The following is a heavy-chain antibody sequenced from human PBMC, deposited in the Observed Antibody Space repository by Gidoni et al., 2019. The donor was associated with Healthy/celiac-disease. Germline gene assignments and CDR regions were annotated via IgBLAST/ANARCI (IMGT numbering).Heavy chain of an antibody. Sequence: QVQLVQSGAEVKKPGASVKVSCKASGYTFTSDGISWVRQAPGQGLEWMGWISAYNGNTNYAQKRQGRVTMTTDTSTITAYMELRSVRSDDTAVYDCARGVTTWTGNYYYYYMDVWGKGTTVTVSS. CDR1: GYTFTSDG. J-gene: IGHJ6*03. V-gene: IGHV1-18*01. CDR3: ARGVTTWTGNYYYYYMDV. CDR2: ISAYNGNT. D-gene: IGHD4-17*01.